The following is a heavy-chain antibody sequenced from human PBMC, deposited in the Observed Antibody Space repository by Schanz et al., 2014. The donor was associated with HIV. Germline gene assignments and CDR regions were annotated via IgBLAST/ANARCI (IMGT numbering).Heavy chain of an antibody. J-gene: IGHJ4*02. V-gene: IGHV3-11*01. Sequence: VQLGESGGGLGKPGGSLRLSCAASGFTFTDNYMSWVRQAPGKGLEWLSYIRVNGATREYADSVKGRFTISRDKARTSLYLQMNSLRAEDTAVYYCARVFGRTYGLPDYWGQGTLVTVSS. CDR2: IRVNGATR. CDR3: ARVFGRTYGLPDY. CDR1: GFTFTDNY. D-gene: IGHD3-10*01.